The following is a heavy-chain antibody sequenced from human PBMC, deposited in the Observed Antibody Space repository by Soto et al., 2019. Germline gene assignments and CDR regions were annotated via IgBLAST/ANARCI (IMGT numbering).Heavy chain of an antibody. D-gene: IGHD3-10*01. CDR1: GFTVSSNY. CDR2: IYSGGST. Sequence: EVQLVESGGGLVQPGGSLRLSCAASGFTVSSNYMSWVRQAPGKGLEWVSVIYSGGSTYYADSVKGRFTISRDNSKNTLYLQMNSLRAEDTAVYYCARYGSGTTRTYYYYYYMGVWGKGTTVTVSS. CDR3: ARYGSGTTRTYYYYYYMGV. V-gene: IGHV3-66*01. J-gene: IGHJ6*03.